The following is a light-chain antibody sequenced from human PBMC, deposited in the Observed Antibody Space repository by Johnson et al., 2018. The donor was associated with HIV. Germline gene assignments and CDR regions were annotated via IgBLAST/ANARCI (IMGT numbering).Light chain of an antibody. Sequence: QSLLTQPPSVSAAPGQKVTISCSGSSSNIENYFVSWYQQLPGAAPRLLIYEDNKRPSGIPDRFSGSKSGASATLGITGLQTGDEADYYCGVWDASLSPHYVFGTGTTVIVL. J-gene: IGLJ1*01. V-gene: IGLV1-51*02. CDR3: GVWDASLSPHYV. CDR1: SSNIENYF. CDR2: EDN.